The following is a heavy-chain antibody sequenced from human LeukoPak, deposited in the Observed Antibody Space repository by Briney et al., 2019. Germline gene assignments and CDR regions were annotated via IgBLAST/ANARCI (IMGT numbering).Heavy chain of an antibody. Sequence: TGGSLRLSCAASGFTFSSYSMNWVRQAPGKGLEWVSSISSSGNYISYADSVKGRFTISRDNAKNSLSLQMNSLRAEDTAVYYCVKGSSSRTYYGMDVWGQGTTVTVSS. D-gene: IGHD6-6*01. V-gene: IGHV3-21*01. J-gene: IGHJ6*02. CDR1: GFTFSSYS. CDR3: VKGSSSRTYYGMDV. CDR2: ISSSGNYI.